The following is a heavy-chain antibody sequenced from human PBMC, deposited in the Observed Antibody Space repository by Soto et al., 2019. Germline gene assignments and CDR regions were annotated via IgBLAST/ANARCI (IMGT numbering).Heavy chain of an antibody. V-gene: IGHV3-33*01. J-gene: IGHJ3*02. CDR3: ARDREPYDAFDI. D-gene: IGHD1-1*01. CDR1: GFTFSSYG. CDR2: IWYDGSNK. Sequence: PGGSLRLSCAAFGFTFSSYGMHWVRQAPGKGLEWVAVIWYDGSNKYYADSVKGRFTISRDNSKNTLYLQMNSLRAEDTAVYYCARDREPYDAFDIWGQGTMVNVS.